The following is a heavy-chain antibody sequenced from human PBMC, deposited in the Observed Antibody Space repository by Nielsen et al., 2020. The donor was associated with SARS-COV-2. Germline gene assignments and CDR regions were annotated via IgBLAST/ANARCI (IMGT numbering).Heavy chain of an antibody. CDR3: ARWGGCSSANCYFRSDI. CDR2: VIPIFGAA. V-gene: IGHV1-69*13. J-gene: IGHJ3*02. D-gene: IGHD2-2*01. CDR1: GGTFSIFP. Sequence: SVKVSCKAFGGTFSIFPVSWVRQAPGQGLEWMGGVIPIFGAANYSQKFEGRVTISADESTSTAYMELSSLTSEDTAMYFCARWGGCSSANCYFRSDIWGQGTMVTVSS.